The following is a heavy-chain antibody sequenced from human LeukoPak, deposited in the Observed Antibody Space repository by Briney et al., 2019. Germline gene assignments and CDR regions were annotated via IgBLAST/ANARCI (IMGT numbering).Heavy chain of an antibody. Sequence: GGSLRLSCVASGFTFNNHAMNWVRQAPGKGLEWVSAISDSDGSTKYADSVKGRFTISRDNSKNTLYLQMNSLRAEDTAVYYCAKDPRVWFGDDAFDIWGQGTMVTVSS. CDR1: GFTFNNHA. V-gene: IGHV3-23*01. CDR3: AKDPRVWFGDDAFDI. CDR2: ISDSDGST. J-gene: IGHJ3*02. D-gene: IGHD3-10*01.